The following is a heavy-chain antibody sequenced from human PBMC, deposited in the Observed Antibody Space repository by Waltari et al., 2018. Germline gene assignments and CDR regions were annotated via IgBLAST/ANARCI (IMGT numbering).Heavy chain of an antibody. CDR1: GGTFSSDT. CDR3: ASVDTAVENFEY. Sequence: QVQLVQSGAEVKKPGSSVKVSCKASGGTFSSDTINWVRQAPGQGLEWMGRIIPILDIANYAQKFQGRVTTTVDKSTSTAYMELSSLRSEDTAVYYCASVDTAVENFEYWAQGTRVTVSS. D-gene: IGHD5-18*01. CDR2: IIPILDIA. J-gene: IGHJ4*02. V-gene: IGHV1-69*02.